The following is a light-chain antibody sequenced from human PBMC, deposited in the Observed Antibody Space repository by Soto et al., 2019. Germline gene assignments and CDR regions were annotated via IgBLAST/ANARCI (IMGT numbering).Light chain of an antibody. CDR1: SSDVGGYNY. CDR2: EVS. V-gene: IGLV2-14*01. J-gene: IGLJ2*01. Sequence: ALTQPASVSGSPGQSITISCTGTSSDVGGYNYVSWYQQHPGKAPKLMIYEVSNRPSGVSNRFSGSKSGNTASLTISGLQAEDEADYYCSSYTSSSTPHVVFGGGTKLTVL. CDR3: SSYTSSSTPHVV.